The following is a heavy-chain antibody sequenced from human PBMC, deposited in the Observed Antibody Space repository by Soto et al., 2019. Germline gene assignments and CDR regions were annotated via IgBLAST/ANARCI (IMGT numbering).Heavy chain of an antibody. CDR1: GFTFSGSA. CDR2: ISGGASDK. CDR3: VREDWHRFDS. Sequence: GGSLRLSCAASGFTFSGSAIHWVRQDPGKGLEWVATISGGASDKFYVDSVKGRFTISRDDSKNTLYLQMNSLRDEDTAVYYCVREDWHRFDSWGQGTLVTVSS. V-gene: IGHV3-7*01. J-gene: IGHJ4*02. D-gene: IGHD2-21*01.